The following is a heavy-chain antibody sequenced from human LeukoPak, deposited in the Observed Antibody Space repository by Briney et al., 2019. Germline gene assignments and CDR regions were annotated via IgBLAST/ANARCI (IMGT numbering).Heavy chain of an antibody. J-gene: IGHJ5*02. CDR3: AKGSSSWSFSNWFDP. Sequence: GGSLRLSCAASGFTFSSYAMSWVRQAPGKGLDWVSAISGSGGSTYYSDSVNGRFTISRENSKNTLYLQMKSLRAEDKAVYYCAKGSSSWSFSNWFDPWGQGTLVTVSS. V-gene: IGHV3-23*01. CDR1: GFTFSSYA. CDR2: ISGSGGST. D-gene: IGHD6-13*01.